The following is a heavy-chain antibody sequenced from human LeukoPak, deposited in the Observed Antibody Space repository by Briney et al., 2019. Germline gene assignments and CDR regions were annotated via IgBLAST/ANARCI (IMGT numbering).Heavy chain of an antibody. V-gene: IGHV3-23*01. CDR1: GFTFNTYT. CDR3: VRARDGYNSLDF. CDR2: ISGDGGST. J-gene: IGHJ4*02. Sequence: GGSLRLSCAASGFTFNTYTMGWVRQAPGKVLEWVSSISGDGGSTYFADSVKGCFTISRDNSENTLIVQMHSLRAEDTALYHCVRARDGYNSLDFWGQGTLVTVSS. D-gene: IGHD5-24*01.